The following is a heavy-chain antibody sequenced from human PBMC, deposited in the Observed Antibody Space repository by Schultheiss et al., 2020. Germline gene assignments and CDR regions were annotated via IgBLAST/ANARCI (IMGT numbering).Heavy chain of an antibody. Sequence: ASVKVSCKASGYTFTGHYVHWVRQAPGQGLEWMGWINAGNGNTKYSQKFQGRVTITRDTSASTAYMELSSLRSEDTAVYYCAREAVITFGGVIGWGQGTLVTVSS. CDR2: INAGNGNT. D-gene: IGHD3-16*02. CDR3: AREAVITFGGVIG. CDR1: GYTFTGHY. V-gene: IGHV1-3*01. J-gene: IGHJ4*02.